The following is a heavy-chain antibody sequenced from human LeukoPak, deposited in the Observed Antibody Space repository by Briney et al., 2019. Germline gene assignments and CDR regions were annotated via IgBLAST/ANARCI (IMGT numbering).Heavy chain of an antibody. D-gene: IGHD5-18*01. J-gene: IGHJ4*02. Sequence: GGSLRVSCAASGFSFSDYYMTWIRQTPGKGLEWVSDISSSGTSIYYADSVKGRFTISRDKAKNSLYLQMNSLRAEDTAVYYCARREGMGNNYGHAVWGQGTLVTVSS. CDR2: ISSSGTSI. CDR1: GFSFSDYY. CDR3: ARREGMGNNYGHAV. V-gene: IGHV3-11*01.